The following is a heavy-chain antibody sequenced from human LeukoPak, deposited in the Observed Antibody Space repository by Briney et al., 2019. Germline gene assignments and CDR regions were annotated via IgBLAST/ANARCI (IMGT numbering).Heavy chain of an antibody. CDR3: ARDPSSSWTGSYFDY. CDR2: IKEDGSEK. Sequence: GGSLRLSCAASGFTFSTYWMNWVRQAPGKGLEWVASIKEDGSEKYYVDSVKGRFTISRDNAKNSLYLQMNSLRAEDTAVYYCARDPSSSWTGSYFDYWGQGTLVIVSS. J-gene: IGHJ4*02. D-gene: IGHD6-13*01. CDR1: GFTFSTYW. V-gene: IGHV3-7*01.